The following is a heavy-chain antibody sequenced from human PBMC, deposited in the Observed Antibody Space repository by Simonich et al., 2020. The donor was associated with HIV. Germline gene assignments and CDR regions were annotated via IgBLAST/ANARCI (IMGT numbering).Heavy chain of an antibody. J-gene: IGHJ4*02. V-gene: IGHV3-21*01. CDR1: GFTFSSYS. Sequence: EVQLVESGGGLVKPGGSLRLSCAASGFTFSSYSMNWVRQAPGKGREWVSSISSSSSYIYYADSVKGRFTISRDNAKNSLYLQMNSLRAEDTAVYYCARVGDIAAADRKLDYWGQGTLVTVSS. D-gene: IGHD6-13*01. CDR3: ARVGDIAAADRKLDY. CDR2: ISSSSSYI.